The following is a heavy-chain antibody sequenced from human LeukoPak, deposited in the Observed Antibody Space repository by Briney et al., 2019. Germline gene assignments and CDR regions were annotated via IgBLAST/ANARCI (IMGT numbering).Heavy chain of an antibody. D-gene: IGHD3-10*01. CDR3: ARGSLGDGSLLIDY. J-gene: IGHJ4*02. V-gene: IGHV3-74*01. CDR1: GFIFSRYW. Sequence: GGSLRLSCAASGFIFSRYWMHWVRQAPGKGLVWVSRINSDGSDKTYADSVKGRFTISRDNAKNTVYLQMNSLRAEDRAVYYCARGSLGDGSLLIDYWGQGTLVTVSS. CDR2: INSDGSDK.